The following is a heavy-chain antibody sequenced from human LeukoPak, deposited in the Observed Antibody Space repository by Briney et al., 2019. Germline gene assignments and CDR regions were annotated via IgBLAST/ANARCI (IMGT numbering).Heavy chain of an antibody. V-gene: IGHV4-59*01. CDR2: IYYSGST. CDR1: GGSISSYY. Sequence: SETLSLTCTVSGGSISSYYWSWIREPPGKGVEWIGYIYYSGSTNYNPSLKSRVTISVDTSKNQFSLKLSSVTAADTAEYYCARVGGITMVRGASAFDYWGQGTLVTVSS. CDR3: ARVGGITMVRGASAFDY. J-gene: IGHJ4*02. D-gene: IGHD3-10*01.